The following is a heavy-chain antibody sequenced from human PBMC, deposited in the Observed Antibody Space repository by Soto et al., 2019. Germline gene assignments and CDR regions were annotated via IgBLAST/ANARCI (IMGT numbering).Heavy chain of an antibody. V-gene: IGHV1-46*01. Sequence: QVQLVQSGAEVKKPGASVKVSCKASGYTFTSYYMHWVRQAPGQGLEWMGIINPSGGSTSYAQKFQGIVTMTRDTSTSTVYMELSSLRSEDTAVYYCARGEGFTMVRGVISDFDYWGQGTLVTVSS. CDR1: GYTFTSYY. D-gene: IGHD3-10*01. CDR2: INPSGGST. CDR3: ARGEGFTMVRGVISDFDY. J-gene: IGHJ4*02.